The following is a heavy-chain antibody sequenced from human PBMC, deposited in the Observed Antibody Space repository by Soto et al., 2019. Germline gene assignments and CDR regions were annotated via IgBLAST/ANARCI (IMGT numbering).Heavy chain of an antibody. V-gene: IGHV4-59*08. D-gene: IGHD2-21*02. Sequence: SETLSLTCTVSGGSISSYYWSRIRQPPGKGLEWIGYIYYSASTNYSPSLKSRVTISVDTSKNQFSLNLSSVTAADTAVYYCARHLPYCGGDCYSLDYWGQGTLVTVSS. CDR3: ARHLPYCGGDCYSLDY. CDR1: GGSISSYY. CDR2: IYYSAST. J-gene: IGHJ4*02.